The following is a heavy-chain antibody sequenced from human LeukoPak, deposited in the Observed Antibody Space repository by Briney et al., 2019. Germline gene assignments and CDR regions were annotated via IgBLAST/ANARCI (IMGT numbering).Heavy chain of an antibody. V-gene: IGHV3-53*01. D-gene: IGHD3-22*01. CDR3: ARDSNGPAF. CDR2: IYSDGAT. J-gene: IGHJ4*02. CDR1: GFSVSNSY. Sequence: PGGSLRLSCAASGFSVSNSYMSWVRQAPGKGLEWVAVIYSDGATFHFDSVKGRFTVSRDSSKNTLYFQMNNLRADDTAVYYCARDSNGPAFWGQGTLVTVSS.